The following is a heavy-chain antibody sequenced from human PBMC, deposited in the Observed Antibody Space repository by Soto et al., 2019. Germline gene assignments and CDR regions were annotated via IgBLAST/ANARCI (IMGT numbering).Heavy chain of an antibody. V-gene: IGHV3-33*06. Sequence: PGGSLRLSCAASGFTFSTYGMHWVRQAPGKGLEWVAVIWYDGSNEYYADSVRGRFTISRDNSKNTLFLQMNSLRAEDTAVYYCAKDEGRYTYGLRDCWGQGT. J-gene: IGHJ4*02. CDR1: GFTFSTYG. D-gene: IGHD5-18*01. CDR3: AKDEGRYTYGLRDC. CDR2: IWYDGSNE.